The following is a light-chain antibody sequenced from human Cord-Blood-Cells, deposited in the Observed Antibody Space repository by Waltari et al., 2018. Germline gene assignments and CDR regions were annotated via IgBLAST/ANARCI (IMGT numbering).Light chain of an antibody. CDR3: QQSYSTPLT. J-gene: IGKJ4*01. V-gene: IGKV1-39*01. CDR1: QSISSY. Sequence: DIQMTQSPSSLSASVGDRVTITCRASQSISSYLNWYQQKPGKAPKLLIYAASSLQSGVPSRFSGSGSATDVTLTISSLQPEDFAAYYCQQSYSTPLTCGGGTKVEIK. CDR2: AAS.